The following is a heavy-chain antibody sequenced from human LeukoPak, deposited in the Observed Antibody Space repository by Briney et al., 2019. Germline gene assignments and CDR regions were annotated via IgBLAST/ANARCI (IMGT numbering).Heavy chain of an antibody. CDR1: GFTFSSYR. CDR3: ARAQGYYDSPWYYGMDV. CDR2: INSGGSST. J-gene: IGHJ6*02. D-gene: IGHD3-22*01. Sequence: PGVSLRLSCAASGFTFSSYRMHWLPQAPGKGRVWVSRINSGGSSTSYADSVKGRFTISRDNARNTLYLQMNSLRAEDTAVYYCARAQGYYDSPWYYGMDVWGQGTTVTVSS. V-gene: IGHV3-74*01.